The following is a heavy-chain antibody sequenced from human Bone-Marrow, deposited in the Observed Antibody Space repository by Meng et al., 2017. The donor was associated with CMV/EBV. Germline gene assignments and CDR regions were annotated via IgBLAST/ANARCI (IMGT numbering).Heavy chain of an antibody. CDR2: IYYSGST. D-gene: IGHD6-19*01. J-gene: IGHJ4*02. CDR1: GGSISSYY. CDR3: ARVARRYSSGWYVGY. V-gene: IGHV4-59*01. Sequence: SETLSLTCTVSGGSISSYYWSWIRQPPGKGLEWIGYIYYSGSTNYNPSLKSRVTISVDTSKNQFSLKLSSVTAADTAVYYCARVARRYSSGWYVGYWGQGTLVTVSS.